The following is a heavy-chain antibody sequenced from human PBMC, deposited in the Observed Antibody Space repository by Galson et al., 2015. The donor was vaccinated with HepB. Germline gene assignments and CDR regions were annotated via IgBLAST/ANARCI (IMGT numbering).Heavy chain of an antibody. Sequence: ETLSLTCAVYGGSFSGYYWSWIRQPPGKGLEWIGEINHSGSTNYNPSLKSRVTISVDTSKNQFSLKLSSVTAADTAVYYCARGGLMISRISGWPYYYDSSGYYLYQDFDYWGQGTLVTVSS. J-gene: IGHJ4*02. CDR3: ARGGLMISRISGWPYYYDSSGYYLYQDFDY. CDR1: GGSFSGYY. D-gene: IGHD3-22*01. CDR2: INHSGST. V-gene: IGHV4-34*01.